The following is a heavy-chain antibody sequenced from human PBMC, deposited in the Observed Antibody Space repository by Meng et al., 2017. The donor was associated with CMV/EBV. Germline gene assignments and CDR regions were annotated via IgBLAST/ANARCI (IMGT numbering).Heavy chain of an antibody. Sequence: QVQLVQSGAEVKKPGASVKVSCKASGYTFSSYAISWVRQAPGQGLEWMGGIIPIFGTANYAQKFQGRVTITADESTSTAYMELSSLRSEDTAVYYCARGRIWNYYDSSGYNFDYWGQGTLVTVSS. J-gene: IGHJ4*02. CDR1: GYTFSSYA. CDR3: ARGRIWNYYDSSGYNFDY. CDR2: IIPIFGTA. V-gene: IGHV1-69*01. D-gene: IGHD3-22*01.